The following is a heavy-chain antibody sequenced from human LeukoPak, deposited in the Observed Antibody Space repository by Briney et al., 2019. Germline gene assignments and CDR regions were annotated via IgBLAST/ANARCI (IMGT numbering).Heavy chain of an antibody. V-gene: IGHV4-59*01. Sequence: SETLSLTCTVSGGSISSYYWSWIRQPPRKGLEWIGYIFYSGSTNYNPSLKSRVTISGDPSKNQFSLKLSSVTAADTAVYYCARLWGGYSYGYNWFDPWGQGTLVTVSS. CDR1: GGSISSYY. CDR3: ARLWGGYSYGYNWFDP. CDR2: IFYSGST. D-gene: IGHD5-18*01. J-gene: IGHJ5*02.